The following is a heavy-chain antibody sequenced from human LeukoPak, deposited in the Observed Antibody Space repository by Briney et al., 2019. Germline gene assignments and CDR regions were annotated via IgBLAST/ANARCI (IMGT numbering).Heavy chain of an antibody. D-gene: IGHD1-26*01. J-gene: IGHJ4*02. CDR3: AAGPWELDF. CDR2: ISHIGST. Sequence: PSETLSLTCAVSDDSFSSHYWTWIRQPPGKGLEWIGYISHIGSTNYNPSLKSRVTISVDTSNNQFSLRLTSVTAADTAMYYCAAGPWELDFWGQGTLVTVSS. CDR1: DDSFSSHY. V-gene: IGHV4-59*08.